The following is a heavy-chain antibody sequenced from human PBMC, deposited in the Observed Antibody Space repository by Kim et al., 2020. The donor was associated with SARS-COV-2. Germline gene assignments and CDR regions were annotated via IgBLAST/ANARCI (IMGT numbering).Heavy chain of an antibody. D-gene: IGHD3-16*01. CDR3: AKDRGGN. CDR2: DVSST. Sequence: DVSSTSYADSVKDRFTISRDKAKNTLYLKMNSLRAGDTAVYYCAKDRGGNWGQGTLVTVSS. J-gene: IGHJ4*02. V-gene: IGHV3-74*01.